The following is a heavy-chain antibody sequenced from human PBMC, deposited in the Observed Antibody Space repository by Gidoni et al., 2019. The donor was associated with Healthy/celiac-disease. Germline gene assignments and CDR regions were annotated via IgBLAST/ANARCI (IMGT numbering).Heavy chain of an antibody. J-gene: IGHJ4*02. D-gene: IGHD6-19*01. V-gene: IGHV3-9*01. CDR1: GFTFDDYA. CDR3: AKAQYSSGWYPFDY. CDR2: ISWNSGSI. Sequence: EVQLVESGGGLVQPGRSLRLSCAAPGFTFDDYAMHWVRQAPGKGLEWVSGISWNSGSIGYADSVKGRFPISRDSAKNSLYLQMNSLRAEDTALYYCAKAQYSSGWYPFDYWGQGTLVTVSS.